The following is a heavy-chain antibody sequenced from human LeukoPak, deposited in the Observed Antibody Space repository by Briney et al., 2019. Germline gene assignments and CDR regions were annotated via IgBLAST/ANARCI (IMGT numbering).Heavy chain of an antibody. CDR1: GGSISSGDYY. J-gene: IGHJ5*02. Sequence: SETLSLTCTVSGGSISSGDYYWSWIRQPPGKGLEWIGYIYYSGSTYYNPSLKSLVTISVDTSKNQFSLKLSSVTAADTAVYYCARGAYREDWFDPWGQGTLVTVSS. CDR3: ARGAYREDWFDP. V-gene: IGHV4-30-4*01. D-gene: IGHD3-16*02. CDR2: IYYSGST.